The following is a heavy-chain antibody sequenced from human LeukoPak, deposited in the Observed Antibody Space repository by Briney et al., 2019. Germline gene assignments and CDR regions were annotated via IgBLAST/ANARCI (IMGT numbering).Heavy chain of an antibody. CDR1: GGSISSYY. CDR2: IYYSGST. Sequence: PSETLPLTCTVSGGSISSYYWSWIRQPPGKGLGWIGYIYYSGSTNYNPSLKSRVTISVDTSKNQFSLKLSSVTAADTAVYYCARGDHGFVLDYWGQGTLVTVSS. CDR3: ARGDHGFVLDY. J-gene: IGHJ4*02. D-gene: IGHD2-8*01. V-gene: IGHV4-59*01.